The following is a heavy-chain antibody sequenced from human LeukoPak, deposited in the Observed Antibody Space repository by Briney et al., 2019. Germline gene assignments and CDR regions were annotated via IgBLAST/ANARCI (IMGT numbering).Heavy chain of an antibody. CDR3: ARSSYFDWPKIVDY. CDR2: IYPGDSDT. J-gene: IGHJ4*02. V-gene: IGHV5-51*01. CDR1: GSIFTSYW. Sequence: GESLQISCQGSGSIFTSYWIGWVRQLPGKGLEWMGIIYPGDSDTRYSPSFQGQVTISADKSISTAYLQWSSLKASDTATYYCARSSYFDWPKIVDYWGQGTLVTVSS. D-gene: IGHD3-9*01.